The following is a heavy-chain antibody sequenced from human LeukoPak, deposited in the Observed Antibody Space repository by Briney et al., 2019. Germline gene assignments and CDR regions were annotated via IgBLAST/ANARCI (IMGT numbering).Heavy chain of an antibody. CDR3: ARGPVHNKYYYDSSGPTS. D-gene: IGHD3-22*01. J-gene: IGHJ4*02. Sequence: SETLSLTCAVYGGSFSGYYWSWIRQPPGKGVEWIGEINQSGSTNYNPSLKSRVTISVDTSKNQFSLKLSSVTAADTAVYYCARGPVHNKYYYDSSGPTSWGQGPLVTVPS. CDR1: GGSFSGYY. CDR2: INQSGST. V-gene: IGHV4-34*01.